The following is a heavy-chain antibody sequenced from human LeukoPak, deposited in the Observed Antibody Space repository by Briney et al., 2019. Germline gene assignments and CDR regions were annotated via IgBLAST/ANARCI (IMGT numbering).Heavy chain of an antibody. CDR1: GYTFTDYY. V-gene: IGHV1-2*06. CDR2: INPNSGGT. Sequence: ASVKVSCKASGYTFTDYYMHWVRQAPGQGLEWMGRINPNSGGTNYAQKFQGRVTMTRDTSISTAYMELSRLRSDDTAVYYCARDGGYGIAAAWIDYWGQGTLVTVSS. CDR3: ARDGGYGIAAAWIDY. D-gene: IGHD6-13*01. J-gene: IGHJ4*02.